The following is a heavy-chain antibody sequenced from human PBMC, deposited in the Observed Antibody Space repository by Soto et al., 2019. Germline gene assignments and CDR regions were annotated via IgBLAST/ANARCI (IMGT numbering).Heavy chain of an antibody. CDR2: INPVDSDT. J-gene: IGHJ4*02. Sequence: VQLVQSGAEMRKPGESLKISCKASGYSFTNYWIGWMRQMPGKGLEWMGIINPVDSDTRYSPSFQGQVTISVDRSISTAYLQWSSLQASDTAIYYCARAWNVDYWGQGTLVTVSS. CDR3: ARAWNVDY. V-gene: IGHV5-51*03. D-gene: IGHD1-1*01. CDR1: GYSFTNYW.